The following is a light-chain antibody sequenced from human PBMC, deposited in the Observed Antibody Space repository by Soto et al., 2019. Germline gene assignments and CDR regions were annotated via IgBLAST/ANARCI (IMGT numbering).Light chain of an antibody. V-gene: IGKV3D-20*02. Sequence: EIVLTQSPGTLSLSPGERASLSCRARQTVSSRYLTWYQQKPGQAPRLLISDASNRATGIPARFSGSGSGTDFTLTISSLEPQDSAVYYCQHRANWWTFGQGTKVDIK. CDR3: QHRANWWT. CDR2: DAS. CDR1: QTVSSRY. J-gene: IGKJ1*01.